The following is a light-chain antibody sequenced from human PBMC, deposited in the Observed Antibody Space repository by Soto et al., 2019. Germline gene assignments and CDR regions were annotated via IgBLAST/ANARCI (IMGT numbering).Light chain of an antibody. J-gene: IGKJ1*01. Sequence: DIQMTQSPSTLSASVGDRVTITCRANQNINNWLAWYQQKPGIAPKLLIFDASSLESGVPSRFSGSGSGTEFTLTISSLQPGDFATYYCLHYNNYSAFGQGTKVDIK. CDR1: QNINNW. CDR3: LHYNNYSA. CDR2: DAS. V-gene: IGKV1-5*01.